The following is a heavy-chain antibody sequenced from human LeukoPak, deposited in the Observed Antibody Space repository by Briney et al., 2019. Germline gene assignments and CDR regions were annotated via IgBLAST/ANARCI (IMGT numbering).Heavy chain of an antibody. V-gene: IGHV1-18*01. J-gene: IGHJ4*02. Sequence: ASVKVSCKASGYTFTSCGISWVRQAPGQGLEWMGWISAYNGNTNYAQKLQGRVTMTTDTSTSTAYMELRSLRSDGTAVYYCARVVDPNDFWSGSAGYWGQGTLVTVSS. D-gene: IGHD3-3*01. CDR2: ISAYNGNT. CDR1: GYTFTSCG. CDR3: ARVVDPNDFWSGSAGY.